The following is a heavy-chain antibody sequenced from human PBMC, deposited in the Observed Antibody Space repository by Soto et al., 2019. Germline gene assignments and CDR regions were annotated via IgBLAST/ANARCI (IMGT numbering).Heavy chain of an antibody. CDR1: GGSISSSNW. CDR3: AIDSASSGVFT. V-gene: IGHV4-4*02. D-gene: IGHD6-19*01. CDR2: ISRSGTT. Sequence: QVQLQESGPGLVKPSGTLSLTCAVTGGSISSSNWWTWVRQPPGEGLEWVGEISRSGTTTYKPSLKSRVSISVDKSRNEFSLNLGSVTAADTAMYYCAIDSASSGVFTWGQGTMVTVSS. J-gene: IGHJ3*01.